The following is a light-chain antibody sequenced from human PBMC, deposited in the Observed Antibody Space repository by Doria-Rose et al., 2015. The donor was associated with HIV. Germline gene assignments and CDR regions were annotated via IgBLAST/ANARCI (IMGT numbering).Light chain of an antibody. Sequence: DIVMTQSPGTLSLSPGERATLSCRARQRVKSSYLAWYQQKPGQAPRLLIYDASTGATGIPDRFSGSGSGTDFTLTISRLEPEDVAVYYCQQYGTSRGTFGQGTRLEIK. J-gene: IGKJ5*01. CDR2: DAS. V-gene: IGKV3-20*01. CDR1: QRVKSSY. CDR3: QQYGTSRGT.